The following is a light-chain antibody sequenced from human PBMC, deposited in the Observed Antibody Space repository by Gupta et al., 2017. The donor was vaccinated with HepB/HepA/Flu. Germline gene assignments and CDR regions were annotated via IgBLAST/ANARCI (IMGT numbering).Light chain of an antibody. CDR3: GTWDDSLSAVV. CDR2: DNS. V-gene: IGLV1-51*01. J-gene: IGLJ3*02. Sequence: QSVFTQPPSVSAAPGQTVIISCSGSSSSIGNNDVSWYQQLPGTAPKLLIYDNSKRPSGIPDRFSGSKSGTSSTLGITGLQTGDEADYYCGTWDDSLSAVVFGGGTKLTVL. CDR1: SSSIGNND.